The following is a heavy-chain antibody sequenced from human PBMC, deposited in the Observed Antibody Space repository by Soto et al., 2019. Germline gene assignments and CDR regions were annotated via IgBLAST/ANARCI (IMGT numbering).Heavy chain of an antibody. CDR3: ASRSLSSSWYDPWFDP. CDR1: GFTFSSYA. CDR2: ISGSGGST. J-gene: IGHJ5*02. V-gene: IGHV3-23*01. D-gene: IGHD6-13*01. Sequence: GGSLRLSCAASGFTFSSYAMSWVRQAPGKGLEWVSAISGSGGSTYYADSVKGRFTISRDNSKNTLYLQMNSLRAEDTAVYYCASRSLSSSWYDPWFDPWGQGTLVTVSS.